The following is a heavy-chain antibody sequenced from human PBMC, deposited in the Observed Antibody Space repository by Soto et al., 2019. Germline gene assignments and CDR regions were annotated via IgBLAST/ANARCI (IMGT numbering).Heavy chain of an antibody. J-gene: IGHJ3*02. Sequence: PGGSLRLSCAASGFTFSSYWMHWVRQAPGKGLVWVSRINSDGRSTNYADSVKGRFTISRDNAKNTVYLQMNSLRFEDTAVYYCAGKALMTTVANDAFDIWGQGTMVTVSS. V-gene: IGHV3-74*01. D-gene: IGHD4-17*01. CDR3: AGKALMTTVANDAFDI. CDR1: GFTFSSYW. CDR2: INSDGRST.